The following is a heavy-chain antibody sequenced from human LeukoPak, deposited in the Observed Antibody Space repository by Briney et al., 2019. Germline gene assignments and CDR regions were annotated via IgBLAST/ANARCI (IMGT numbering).Heavy chain of an antibody. Sequence: SETLSLTCAVYGGSFSGYYWSWIRQPPGKGLEWIGEINHSGSTNYNPSLKSRVTTSVDTSKNQFSLKLSSVTAADTAVYYCARRPAGIAAAGYFDYWGQGTLVTVSS. V-gene: IGHV4-34*01. CDR2: INHSGST. J-gene: IGHJ4*02. D-gene: IGHD6-13*01. CDR1: GGSFSGYY. CDR3: ARRPAGIAAAGYFDY.